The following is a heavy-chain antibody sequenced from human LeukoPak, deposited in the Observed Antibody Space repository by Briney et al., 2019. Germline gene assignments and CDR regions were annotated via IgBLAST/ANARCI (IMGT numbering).Heavy chain of an antibody. Sequence: SETLSLTCAVYGGSFSGYYWSWIRQPPGKGLEWIGEIHHSGSTNYNPSLKNRLTISVDTSKNQFSLKLTSVTAADTAVYYCARRLERWDPVRGDAFDIWGQGIMVTVSS. CDR1: GGSFSGYY. J-gene: IGHJ3*02. CDR3: ARRLERWDPVRGDAFDI. CDR2: IHHSGST. V-gene: IGHV4-34*01. D-gene: IGHD3-3*01.